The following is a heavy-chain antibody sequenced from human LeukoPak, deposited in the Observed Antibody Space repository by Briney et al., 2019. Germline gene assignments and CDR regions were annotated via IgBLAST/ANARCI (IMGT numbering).Heavy chain of an antibody. Sequence: SETLSLTCAVSGYSISSGYYWGWIRQPPGKGLEWIGSIYHSGNIYYNPSLKSRVTISVDTSKNRISLKLSSVTATDTAVYYCARHYFWSGYYFDCWGQGTLVTVSS. CDR3: ARHYFWSGYYFDC. D-gene: IGHD3-3*01. V-gene: IGHV4-38-2*01. CDR1: GYSISSGYY. J-gene: IGHJ4*02. CDR2: IYHSGNI.